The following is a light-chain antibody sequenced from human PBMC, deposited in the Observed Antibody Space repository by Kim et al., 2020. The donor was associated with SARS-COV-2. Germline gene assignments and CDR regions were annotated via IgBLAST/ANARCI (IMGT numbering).Light chain of an antibody. V-gene: IGKV3-20*01. CDR3: QQYGSSLNT. J-gene: IGKJ4*01. CDR2: GAS. CDR1: QSVSSNY. Sequence: SAGERATLSCRASQSVSSNYLAWYQQKPGQAPRLLIYGASSRATGIPDRFSGSGSGTDFSLIISRLEPKDSAVYYCQQYGSSLNTFGGGTKVDIK.